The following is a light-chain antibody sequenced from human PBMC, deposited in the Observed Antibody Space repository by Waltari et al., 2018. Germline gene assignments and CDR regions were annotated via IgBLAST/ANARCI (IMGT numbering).Light chain of an antibody. CDR2: DIN. CDR3: CSYSGGNTLL. V-gene: IGLV2-8*01. J-gene: IGLJ2*01. Sequence: QSALTQPPSASGSSGQSITISCTGTSSDVGKNEFVSWYQQHPGKAPKLMIYDINKRPSGVPDRCSGSKSGKTASLIVSGLQAEDEAVYFCCSYSGGNTLLFGGGTKLTVL. CDR1: SSDVGKNEF.